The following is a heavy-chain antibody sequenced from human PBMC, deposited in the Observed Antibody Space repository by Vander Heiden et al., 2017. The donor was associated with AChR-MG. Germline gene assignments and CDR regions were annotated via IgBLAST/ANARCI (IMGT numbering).Heavy chain of an antibody. CDR2: VYYSGFT. Sequence: QVQVQESGPGLVKPSETLSLTCSVPGGSISGYYWSWIRLPPGKGLDWIGYVYYSGFTKYSPSLKSRVTISVDTSKNQFSLKLTSVTAADTAVYYCARCRGGGSCYSGADYWGQGTLVTVSS. CDR1: GGSISGYY. CDR3: ARCRGGGSCYSGADY. V-gene: IGHV4-59*01. D-gene: IGHD2-15*01. J-gene: IGHJ4*02.